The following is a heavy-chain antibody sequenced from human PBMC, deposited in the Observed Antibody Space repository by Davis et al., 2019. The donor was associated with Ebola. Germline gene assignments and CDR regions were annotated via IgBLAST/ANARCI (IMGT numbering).Heavy chain of an antibody. D-gene: IGHD3-16*01. CDR3: ARDRGTYGTYGMDV. Sequence: MPSETLSLTCTVSGGSISSGGYYWSWIRQHPGKGLEWIGYIYYSGSTYYNPSLKSRVTISVDTSKNQFSLKLSSVTAADTAVYYCARDRGTYGTYGMDVWGQGTTVTVSS. CDR1: GGSISSGGYY. CDR2: IYYSGST. V-gene: IGHV4-31*03. J-gene: IGHJ6*02.